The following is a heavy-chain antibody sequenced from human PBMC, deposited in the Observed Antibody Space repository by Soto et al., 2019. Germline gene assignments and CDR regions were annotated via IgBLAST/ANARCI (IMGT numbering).Heavy chain of an antibody. CDR3: ARDRRGGSPSYGMDV. CDR2: INAGNGNT. CDR1: GYTFTSYA. V-gene: IGHV1-3*01. Sequence: VKVSCKASGYTFTSYAMHWVRQAPGQRLEWMGWINAGNGNTKYSQKFQGRVTITRDTSASTAYMELSSLRSEDTAVYHCARDRRGGSPSYGMDVWGQGTTVTVSS. D-gene: IGHD2-15*01. J-gene: IGHJ6*02.